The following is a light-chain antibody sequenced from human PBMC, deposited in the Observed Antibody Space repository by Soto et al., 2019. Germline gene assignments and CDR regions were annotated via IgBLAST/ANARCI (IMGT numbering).Light chain of an antibody. CDR1: LEPVTSGHY. Sequence: QAVVTQEPSLTLPQGGPATSTGAPTLEPVTSGHYPYWFQQKPGQAPRTLIYDTGNKHSWTPARFSGSLLGGKAALTLSGAQPEDEAEYYCLLSYSAARVVVFGGGTKLTVL. J-gene: IGLJ2*01. V-gene: IGLV7-46*01. CDR2: DTG. CDR3: LLSYSAARVVV.